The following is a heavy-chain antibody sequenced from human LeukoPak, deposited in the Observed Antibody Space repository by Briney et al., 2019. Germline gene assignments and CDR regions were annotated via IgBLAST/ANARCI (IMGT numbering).Heavy chain of an antibody. Sequence: ASVKVSCKASGGTFSSYAISWVRQAPGQGLEWMGGIIPIFGTANYAQKFQGRVTITADESTSTAYMELSSLRSEDTAVYYCARDTDYGGNIDAFDIWGQGTMVTVSS. J-gene: IGHJ3*02. CDR3: ARDTDYGGNIDAFDI. CDR2: IIPIFGTA. D-gene: IGHD4-23*01. V-gene: IGHV1-69*13. CDR1: GGTFSSYA.